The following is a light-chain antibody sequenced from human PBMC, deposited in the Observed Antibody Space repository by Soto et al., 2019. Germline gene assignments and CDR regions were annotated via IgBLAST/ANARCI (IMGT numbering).Light chain of an antibody. CDR2: EVT. CDR1: TNDIGAFNY. Sequence: QSALTQPASVSGSPGQSITISCTGTTNDIGAFNYVSWYQQHPGKAPKLILYEVTNRPSGVSNRFSGSKSGNTASLTISGLQAEDEADYYCSSYTNTSTRVFGGGTQLTVL. V-gene: IGLV2-14*01. J-gene: IGLJ2*01. CDR3: SSYTNTSTRV.